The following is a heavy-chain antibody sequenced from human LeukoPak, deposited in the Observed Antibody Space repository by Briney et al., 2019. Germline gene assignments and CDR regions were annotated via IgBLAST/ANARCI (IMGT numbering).Heavy chain of an antibody. V-gene: IGHV4-34*01. CDR3: ARGARAGRRNWFDP. CDR1: GGSFSGYY. J-gene: IGHJ5*02. D-gene: IGHD6-19*01. CDR2: INHSGST. Sequence: SETLSLTCAVYGGSFSGYYWSWIRQPPGKGLEWIGEINHSGSTNYNPSLKSRVTISVDTSKNQFSLKLSSVTAVDTAVYYCARGARAGRRNWFDPWGQGTLVTVSS.